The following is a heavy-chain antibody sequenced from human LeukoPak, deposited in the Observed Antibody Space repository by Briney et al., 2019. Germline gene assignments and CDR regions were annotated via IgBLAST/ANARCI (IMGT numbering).Heavy chain of an antibody. V-gene: IGHV4-34*01. CDR3: ARRGFTEYDLPYDY. CDR1: GGSFSGYY. D-gene: IGHD1-1*01. Sequence: SETLSLTCAVYGGSFSGYYWSWIRQPPGKGLEWIGEINHSGSTNYNPSLKSRVTISVDTSKNQFSLKLSSVTAADTAVYYCARRGFTEYDLPYDYWGQGTLVTVSS. J-gene: IGHJ4*02. CDR2: INHSGST.